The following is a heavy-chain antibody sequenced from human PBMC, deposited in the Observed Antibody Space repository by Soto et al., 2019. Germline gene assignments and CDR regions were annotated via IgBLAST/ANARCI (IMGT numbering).Heavy chain of an antibody. Sequence: EVQLSESGGGLAQPGGSLRLSCAASGFTFNMYAMSWVRQAPGKGLEWVSGIGGSGANTYYADFLKGRFTISRDNSKNTLYLQMDSLRAEDSAIYYCARTIAGYFWAGAYWGQGTVVTVSS. CDR1: GFTFNMYA. V-gene: IGHV3-23*01. CDR2: IGGSGANT. D-gene: IGHD1-1*01. CDR3: ARTIAGYFWAGAY. J-gene: IGHJ4*02.